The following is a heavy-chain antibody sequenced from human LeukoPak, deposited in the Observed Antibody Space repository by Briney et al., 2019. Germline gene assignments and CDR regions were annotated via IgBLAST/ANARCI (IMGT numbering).Heavy chain of an antibody. CDR3: AKDGSSGYDWVDY. CDR1: GFTFSSYG. D-gene: IGHD3-22*01. V-gene: IGHV3-33*06. CDR2: IWYDGSNK. Sequence: GRSLRLSCAASGFTFSSYGMHWVRQAPGKGLEWLAVIWYDGSNKYYADSVKGRFTISRDNSKNTLYLQMNSLRAEDTAVYYCAKDGSSGYDWVDYWGQGTLVTVSS. J-gene: IGHJ4*02.